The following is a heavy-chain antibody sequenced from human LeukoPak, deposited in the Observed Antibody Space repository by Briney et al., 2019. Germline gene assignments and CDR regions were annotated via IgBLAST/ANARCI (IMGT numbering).Heavy chain of an antibody. CDR2: ISGSGGIT. Sequence: GSLRLSCAASGFTFSSYDMNWVRQAPGKGLEWVSGISGSGGITYYADSVKGRFTISRDNSENTLYLQMKSLRAEDTAVYFCARKLVWGQGTLVTVSS. CDR3: ARKLV. V-gene: IGHV3-23*01. J-gene: IGHJ4*02. CDR1: GFTFSSYD.